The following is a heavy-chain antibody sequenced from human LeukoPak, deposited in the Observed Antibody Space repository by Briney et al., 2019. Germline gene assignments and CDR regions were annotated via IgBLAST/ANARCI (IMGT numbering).Heavy chain of an antibody. Sequence: AGGALRLSGSASGFTFRSYNLNWVRPAPGKGLEWVSSSSSSSSYIYYADSVKGRFTISRDNAKNSLYLQMNSLRAEDTAVYYCARGHFGVVTGYWGQGTLVTVSS. D-gene: IGHD3-3*01. CDR3: ARGHFGVVTGY. V-gene: IGHV3-21*01. CDR1: GFTFRSYN. J-gene: IGHJ4*02. CDR2: SSSSSSYI.